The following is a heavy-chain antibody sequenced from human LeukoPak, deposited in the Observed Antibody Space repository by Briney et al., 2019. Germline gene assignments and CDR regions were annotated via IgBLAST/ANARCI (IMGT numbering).Heavy chain of an antibody. V-gene: IGHV3-15*01. J-gene: IGHJ4*02. CDR2: IIFKIDGATT. D-gene: IGHD1-1*01. CDR1: GITFNNAW. CDR3: TAGTGRSDFDY. Sequence: KTGGSLRLSCRTSGITFNNAWMSWVRQAPGEWLEWVGRIIFKIDGATTDYAAHVKGRFTVSSDDSKDTLYLQMNSLKTEDTAVYYCTAGTGRSDFDYWGQGTLVTVSS.